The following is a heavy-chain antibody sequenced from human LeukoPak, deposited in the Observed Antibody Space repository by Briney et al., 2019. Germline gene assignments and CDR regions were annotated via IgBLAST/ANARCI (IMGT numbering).Heavy chain of an antibody. J-gene: IGHJ4*02. CDR2: ISYDGSNK. CDR1: GFTFSSYA. Sequence: PGRSLRLSCAASGFTFSSYAMHWVRQAPGKGLEWVAVISYDGSNKYYADSVKGRFTISRDNSRNTLYLQMNSLRAEDTAVYYCARDLLRGTVTTGYFDYWGQGTLVTVSS. V-gene: IGHV3-30-3*01. D-gene: IGHD4-17*01. CDR3: ARDLLRGTVTTGYFDY.